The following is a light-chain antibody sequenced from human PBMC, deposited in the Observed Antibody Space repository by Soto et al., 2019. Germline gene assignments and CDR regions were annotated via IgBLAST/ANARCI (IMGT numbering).Light chain of an antibody. V-gene: IGLV2-14*01. J-gene: IGLJ1*01. CDR1: SSDVGAYIF. CDR2: DIT. CDR3: VSFTKSKSYV. Sequence: QSVLTQPASVSGSPGQSITISCTGTSSDVGAYIFVSWYQQYPGKAPKLMIYDITNRPSGVSNRFSGSKAGNTASLTISGLQAEAEAHYYCVSFTKSKSYVFGIGTKVT.